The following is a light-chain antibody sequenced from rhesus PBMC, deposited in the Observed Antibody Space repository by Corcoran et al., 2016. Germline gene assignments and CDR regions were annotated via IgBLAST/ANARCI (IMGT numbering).Light chain of an antibody. J-gene: IGKJ2*01. V-gene: IGKV1-22*01. Sequence: DIQMTQSPSSLSASVGDTVTITCRASQSISSWLDWYQQKPGKAPAVLIYKASKLQSGVPSRFSGSGSRTDFPLTISSLQPEDFATYYCLQYSSSPYSFGQGTRVEIK. CDR2: KAS. CDR3: LQYSSSPYS. CDR1: QSISSW.